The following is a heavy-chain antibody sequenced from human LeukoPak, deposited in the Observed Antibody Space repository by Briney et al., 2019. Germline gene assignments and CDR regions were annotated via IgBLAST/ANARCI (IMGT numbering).Heavy chain of an antibody. CDR2: MNPTGGKT. J-gene: IGHJ3*01. CDR1: GYTFTSYTSYD. Sequence: ASVKVSCKASGYTFTSYTSYDINWVRQASGQGLEWMGWMNPTGGKTGYAQMFQGRVTMTWDTSPNTVYRELSGLTSEDTAVYYCARGFYDSSGYSHDAFDVWGQGSMVTVSS. V-gene: IGHV1-8*01. CDR3: ARGFYDSSGYSHDAFDV. D-gene: IGHD3-22*01.